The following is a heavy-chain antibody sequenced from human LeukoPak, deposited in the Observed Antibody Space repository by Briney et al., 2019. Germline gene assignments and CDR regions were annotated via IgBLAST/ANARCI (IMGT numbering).Heavy chain of an antibody. CDR3: AREGSGQAWFDP. V-gene: IGHV1-2*02. J-gene: IGHJ5*02. Sequence: ASVKVSFKTSGYIFTGYYMHWVRQAPGQGLEWMGWINPNNGVTNYAQKFQGRVTMTSDTSTNTAYMELNRLRSDDTALYYCAREGSGQAWFDPWGQGTLVTVSS. CDR1: GYIFTGYY. CDR2: INPNNGVT. D-gene: IGHD2-15*01.